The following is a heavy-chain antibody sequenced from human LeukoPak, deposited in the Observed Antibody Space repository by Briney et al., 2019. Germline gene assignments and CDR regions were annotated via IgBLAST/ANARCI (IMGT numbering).Heavy chain of an antibody. Sequence: GGSLRLSCAASGFTFSSYAMSWVRQAPGKGLEWVSDISSGGGSTYYADSVKGRFTISRDDSKKTLYLQMNSLRAEDTAVYYCAKGRSSSWYSFDYWGQGTLVTVSS. V-gene: IGHV3-23*01. D-gene: IGHD6-13*01. CDR3: AKGRSSSWYSFDY. CDR1: GFTFSSYA. J-gene: IGHJ4*02. CDR2: ISSGGGST.